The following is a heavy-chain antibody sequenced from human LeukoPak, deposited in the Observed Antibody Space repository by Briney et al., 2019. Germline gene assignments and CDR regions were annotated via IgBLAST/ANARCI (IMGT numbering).Heavy chain of an antibody. D-gene: IGHD3-9*01. Sequence: HGESLKISCKGSGYSFTYYWIGWVRQMPGKGLEWMGIIYPSDSKPRYSPSFQGQVTISADKSISTTYLQWSSLRASDTAMYYCARRNYDILTGYYNDYFDYWGQGILVTVSS. J-gene: IGHJ4*02. CDR2: IYPSDSKP. V-gene: IGHV5-51*01. CDR3: ARRNYDILTGYYNDYFDY. CDR1: GYSFTYYW.